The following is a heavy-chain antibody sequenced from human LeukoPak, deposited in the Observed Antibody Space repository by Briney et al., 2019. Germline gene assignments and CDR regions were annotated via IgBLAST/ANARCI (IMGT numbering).Heavy chain of an antibody. D-gene: IGHD2-15*01. Sequence: GGSLRLSCAASRFTFNTYAVNWVRRAPGKGLEWVSAISGNGDITYYADSVRGRFTISRDNSKNTLYLQMNSLRAEGTAVYYCARVKRDCSGGSCYSYDYWGQGTLVTVSS. CDR3: ARVKRDCSGGSCYSYDY. CDR1: RFTFNTYA. J-gene: IGHJ4*02. CDR2: ISGNGDIT. V-gene: IGHV3-23*01.